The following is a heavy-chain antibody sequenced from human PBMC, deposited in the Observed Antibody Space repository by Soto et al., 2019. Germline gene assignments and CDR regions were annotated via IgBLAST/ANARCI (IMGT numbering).Heavy chain of an antibody. D-gene: IGHD3-10*01. CDR3: ASTGPLNFYGSGSYYKIRSPYYYYGMDV. CDR2: ISAYNGNT. J-gene: IGHJ6*02. Sequence: EASVKVSCKASGYTFTSYGISWVRQAPGQGLEWMGWISAYNGNTNYAQKLQGRVTMTTDTSTSTAYMELRSLRSDDTAVYYCASTGPLNFYGSGSYYKIRSPYYYYGMDVWGQGTTVTVSS. CDR1: GYTFTSYG. V-gene: IGHV1-18*01.